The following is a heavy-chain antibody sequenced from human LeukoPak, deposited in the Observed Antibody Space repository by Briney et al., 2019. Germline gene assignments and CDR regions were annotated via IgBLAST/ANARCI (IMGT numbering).Heavy chain of an antibody. CDR1: GYTFTSYG. V-gene: IGHV1-18*01. Sequence: ASVKVSCKASGYTFTSYGINWVRQAPGQGLEWMGWISAYNGNTNYAQKLQGRVTMTTDTSTSTAYMELRSLRSDDTAVYYCARVANQDIVASNFDYWGQGTLVTVSS. D-gene: IGHD5-12*01. CDR3: ARVANQDIVASNFDY. CDR2: ISAYNGNT. J-gene: IGHJ4*02.